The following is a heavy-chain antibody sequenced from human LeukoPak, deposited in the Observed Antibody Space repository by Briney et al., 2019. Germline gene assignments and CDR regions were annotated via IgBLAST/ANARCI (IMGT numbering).Heavy chain of an antibody. Sequence: KSSETLSLTCSVSGGSISSSSYFWGWIRQPPGKGLEWIASVHYSGSTYYNPSLKSRLTISVDTSKNQFSLELSSVTAADTALYFCARQLYVSGSYYAPRDVWGKGTTVTISS. D-gene: IGHD3-10*01. CDR1: GGSISSSSYF. J-gene: IGHJ6*04. CDR3: ARQLYVSGSYYAPRDV. CDR2: VHYSGST. V-gene: IGHV4-39*01.